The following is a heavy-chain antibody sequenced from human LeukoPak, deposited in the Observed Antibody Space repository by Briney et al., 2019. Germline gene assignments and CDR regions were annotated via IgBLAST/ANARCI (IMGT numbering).Heavy chain of an antibody. D-gene: IGHD2-2*01. J-gene: IGHJ4*02. CDR1: GFTFSGSA. Sequence: GGSLRLSCAASGFTFSGSAMHWVRQASGKGLEWVGRIRSKANSYATAYAASVKGRFTISRDDSKNTAYLQMNSLKTEDTAVYYCSSGGYCTSTSCYGENWGQGTLVTVSS. V-gene: IGHV3-73*01. CDR3: SSGGYCTSTSCYGEN. CDR2: IRSKANSYAT.